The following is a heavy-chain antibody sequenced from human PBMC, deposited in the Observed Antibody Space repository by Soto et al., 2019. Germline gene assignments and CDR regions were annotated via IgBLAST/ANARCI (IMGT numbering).Heavy chain of an antibody. CDR3: ARDRLRYNWNDFPYYYYGMDV. D-gene: IGHD1-1*01. Sequence: QVQLVESGGGVVQPGRSLRLSCAASGFTFSSYAMHWVRQAPGKGLEWVAVISYDGSNKYYADSMKGRFTISRDNSKNXLXLXXNSLRAEDTAVYYCARDRLRYNWNDFPYYYYGMDVWGQGTTVTVSS. CDR1: GFTFSSYA. J-gene: IGHJ6*02. V-gene: IGHV3-30-3*01. CDR2: ISYDGSNK.